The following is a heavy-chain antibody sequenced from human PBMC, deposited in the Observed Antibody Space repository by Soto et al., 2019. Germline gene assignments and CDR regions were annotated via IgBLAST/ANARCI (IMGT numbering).Heavy chain of an antibody. D-gene: IGHD3-22*01. CDR3: ARANYDSSGLYYFDS. Sequence: WGSLRISCASSVFTFSSYIMNWVRQAPGKGLEWVSSISSRSNYMYYADSVKGRFTISRDNAKNSLYLQMNSLRAEDTAVYYCARANYDSSGLYYFDSWGQGTMVTVSS. CDR1: VFTFSSYI. V-gene: IGHV3-21*01. J-gene: IGHJ4*02. CDR2: ISSRSNYM.